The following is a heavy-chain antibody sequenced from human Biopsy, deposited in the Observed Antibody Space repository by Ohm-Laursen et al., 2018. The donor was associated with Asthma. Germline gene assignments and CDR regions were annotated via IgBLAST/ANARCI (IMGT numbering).Heavy chain of an antibody. J-gene: IGHJ4*02. V-gene: IGHV3-21*01. CDR2: ISGNSQYI. Sequence: SLRLSCAASGFSFSHHSMNWVRQAPGKGLEWVSCISGNSQYIYFADSVKGRFAISRDNAKNSLYLHMNDLSADDSVVYYCATDSSGWFWGPGTVVAVSS. CDR3: ATDSSGWF. D-gene: IGHD6-19*01. CDR1: GFSFSHHS.